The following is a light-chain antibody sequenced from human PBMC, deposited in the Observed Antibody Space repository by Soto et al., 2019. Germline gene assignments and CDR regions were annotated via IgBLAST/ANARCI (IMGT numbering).Light chain of an antibody. CDR2: DAS. CDR1: QSVSSH. V-gene: IGKV3-11*01. CDR3: QQYDEWPPSYT. Sequence: EIVLTQSPATLSLSPGERATLSCRASQSVSSHLAWFQQRPGQAPRLLIYDASNRATGIPARFSGSGSGTDFTLTISGLEPEDFAVYYCQQYDEWPPSYTFGQGTKLEI. J-gene: IGKJ2*01.